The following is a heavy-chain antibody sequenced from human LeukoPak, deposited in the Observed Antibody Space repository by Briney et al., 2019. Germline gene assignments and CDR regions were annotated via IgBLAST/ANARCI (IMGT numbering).Heavy chain of an antibody. J-gene: IGHJ3*02. V-gene: IGHV3-11*04. CDR2: ISSSGSTI. CDR3: ASGWRDDFWSGDDAFDI. CDR1: GFTFSDYY. Sequence: KAGGSLRLSCAASGFTFSDYYMSWIRQAPGKGLEWVSYISSSGSTIYYADSVKGRFTISRDNAKNSLYLQMNSLRAEDTAVYYCASGWRDDFWSGDDAFDIWGQGTMVTVSS. D-gene: IGHD3-3*01.